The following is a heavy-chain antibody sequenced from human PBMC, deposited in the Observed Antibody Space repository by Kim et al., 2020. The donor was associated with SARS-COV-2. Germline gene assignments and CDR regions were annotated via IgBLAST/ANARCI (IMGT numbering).Heavy chain of an antibody. D-gene: IGHD6-19*01. CDR1: GGSISSGNNY. CDR3: AREESSGLKVAY. J-gene: IGHJ4*02. V-gene: IGHV4-61*02. Sequence: SETLSLTCIVSGGSISSGNNYWSWIRQPVGKGLEWIGRIYTRGSTHYNPSLKSRVTISADTSKNQFTLNLSSVTAADTAVYYCAREESSGLKVAYWGQGTLVTVSP. CDR2: IYTRGST.